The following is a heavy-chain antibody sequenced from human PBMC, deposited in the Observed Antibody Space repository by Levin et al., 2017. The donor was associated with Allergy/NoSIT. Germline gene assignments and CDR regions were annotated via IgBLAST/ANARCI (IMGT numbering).Heavy chain of an antibody. V-gene: IGHV4-34*01. D-gene: IGHD3-16*01. Sequence: TSETLSLTCAVYGGSFGRYFWSWIRQTPGKGLEWIGDISQSGSTTYNPSLKSRVTISVDTSKNQFSLNLRSVTAADTATYYCARVGGAPNWFDPWGQGTLVTVSS. J-gene: IGHJ5*02. CDR3: ARVGGAPNWFDP. CDR1: GGSFGRYF. CDR2: ISQSGST.